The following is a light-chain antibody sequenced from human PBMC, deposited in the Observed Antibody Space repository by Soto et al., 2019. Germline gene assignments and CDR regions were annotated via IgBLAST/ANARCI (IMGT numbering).Light chain of an antibody. CDR3: QQYGSSPT. V-gene: IGKV3-20*01. CDR1: QSVSSSY. CDR2: GAS. Sequence: DIVLTQSPGTLSLSPGERATLSCRASQSVSSSYLAWYQQKPGQAPRLLIYGASSRATGIPDRFSGSGSGTDFTLNISRLEHEDFAVYYCQQYGSSPTFGGGTKVEIK. J-gene: IGKJ4*01.